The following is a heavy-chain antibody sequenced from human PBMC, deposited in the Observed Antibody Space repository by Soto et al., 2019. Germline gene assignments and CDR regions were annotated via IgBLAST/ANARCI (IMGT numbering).Heavy chain of an antibody. Sequence: GESLKISCTGSGYSFTSYWISWVRQMPGKGLEWMGRIDPSDSYTNYSPSFQGHVTISADKSISTAYLQWSSLKASDTAMYYCATFPYGSGSTYYYYGMDVWGQGTTVTVSS. CDR1: GYSFTSYW. D-gene: IGHD3-10*01. CDR3: ATFPYGSGSTYYYYGMDV. J-gene: IGHJ6*02. V-gene: IGHV5-10-1*01. CDR2: IDPSDSYT.